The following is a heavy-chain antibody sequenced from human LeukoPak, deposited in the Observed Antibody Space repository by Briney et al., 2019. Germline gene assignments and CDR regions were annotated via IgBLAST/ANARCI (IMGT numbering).Heavy chain of an antibody. CDR2: INPNSGGT. CDR3: ATLGDISGYYLRDY. D-gene: IGHD3-22*01. V-gene: IGHV1-2*02. J-gene: IGHJ4*02. CDR1: GYTFTDSY. Sequence: ASVKVSCKASGYTFTDSYIHWVRQAPGKGLQWMEWINPNSGGTNYAQEFEGRVTMTRDTSISTAYMELSGLRSDDTAIYYCATLGDISGYYLRDYWGQGTLVTVSS.